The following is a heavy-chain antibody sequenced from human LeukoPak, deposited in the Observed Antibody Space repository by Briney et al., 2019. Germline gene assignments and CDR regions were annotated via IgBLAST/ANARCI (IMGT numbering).Heavy chain of an antibody. V-gene: IGHV5-51*01. Sequence: GESLKISCKGSGYSFTSYWIGWVRQMPGKGLEWMGIIYPGDSDTRYSPSFQGQVTISADKSISTAYLQWSSLKASDTAMYYCARHIDEMATTHPYFDYWGQGTLVTVSS. CDR1: GYSFTSYW. D-gene: IGHD5-24*01. J-gene: IGHJ4*02. CDR2: IYPGDSDT. CDR3: ARHIDEMATTHPYFDY.